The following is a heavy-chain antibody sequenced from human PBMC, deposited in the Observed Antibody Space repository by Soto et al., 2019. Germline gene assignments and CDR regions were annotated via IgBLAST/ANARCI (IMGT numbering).Heavy chain of an antibody. CDR3: ARDRYYDSSGKFDY. D-gene: IGHD3-22*01. V-gene: IGHV3-20*04. CDR1: GFTFDDYG. J-gene: IGHJ4*02. Sequence: GGSLRLSCAASGFTFDDYGMSWVRQAPGKGLEWVSGINWNGGSTGYADSVKGRFTISRDNAKNSLYLQMNSLRAEDTALYYCARDRYYDSSGKFDYWGQGTLVTVSS. CDR2: INWNGGST.